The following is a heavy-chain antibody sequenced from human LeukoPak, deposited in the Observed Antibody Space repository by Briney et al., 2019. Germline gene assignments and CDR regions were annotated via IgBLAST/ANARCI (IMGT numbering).Heavy chain of an antibody. V-gene: IGHV4-31*03. CDR2: IYYSGST. J-gene: IGHJ4*02. D-gene: IGHD3-22*01. CDR3: ARGAYDSSGYPFDY. CDR1: GGSISSGGYY. Sequence: PSETLSLTCTVSGGSISSGGYYWSWIRQHPGKGLEWIGYIYYSGSTYYNPSLKSRVTISVDTSKNQFSLKLSSVTAADTAVYYCARGAYDSSGYPFDYWGQGTPVTVSS.